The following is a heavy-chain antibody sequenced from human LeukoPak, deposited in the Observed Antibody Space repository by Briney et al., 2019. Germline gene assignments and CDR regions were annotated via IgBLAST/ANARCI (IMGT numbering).Heavy chain of an antibody. CDR3: AREDTAFDC. V-gene: IGHV1-3*01. Sequence: GASVKVSCKASGYSFTSYAMHWVRQAPGQRLEWMGWINAGSGNTEYSQKFQGRVTITRDASASTAYMELSSLRSGDTAVYYCAREDTAFDCWGQGTLVTVSS. CDR2: INAGSGNT. J-gene: IGHJ4*02. CDR1: GYSFTSYA. D-gene: IGHD5-18*01.